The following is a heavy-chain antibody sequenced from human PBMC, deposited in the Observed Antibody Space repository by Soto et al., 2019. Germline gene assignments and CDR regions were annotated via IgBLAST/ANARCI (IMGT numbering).Heavy chain of an antibody. CDR3: GKDPNGDYFVAFDF. D-gene: IGHD4-17*01. Sequence: EVQMLESGGGLVQPGGSLRLSCAASGFTFSSYALTWVRQAPGKGLEWVSSITGSGDYTRYTDSVKGRFTITRDNAKNTRFLQMKSLRADDTAIYYCGKDPNGDYFVAFDFWGQGTMVTVSS. V-gene: IGHV3-23*01. CDR2: ITGSGDYT. J-gene: IGHJ3*01. CDR1: GFTFSSYA.